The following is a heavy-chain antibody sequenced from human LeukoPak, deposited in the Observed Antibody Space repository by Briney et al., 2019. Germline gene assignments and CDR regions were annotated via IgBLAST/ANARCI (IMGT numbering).Heavy chain of an antibody. CDR3: ARGGYIAAADY. V-gene: IGHV3-74*01. CDR2: INTDGSTT. J-gene: IGHJ4*02. D-gene: IGHD6-13*01. Sequence: GGSLRLSCAASEFTFSTHWMHWVRQAPGKGLVWVSRINTDGSTTTYADSVKGRFTISRDNAKNTLYLQMNSLRAEDTAVYFCARGGYIAAADYWGQGTLVTVSS. CDR1: EFTFSTHW.